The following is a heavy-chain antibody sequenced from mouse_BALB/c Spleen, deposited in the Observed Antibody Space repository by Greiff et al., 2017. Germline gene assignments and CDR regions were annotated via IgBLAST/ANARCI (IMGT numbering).Heavy chain of an antibody. Sequence: EVMLVESGGGLVQPGGSRKLSCAASGFTFSSFGMHWVRQAPEKGLEWVAYISSGSSTIYYADTVKGRFTISRDNPKNTLFLQMTSLRSEDTAMYYCARSGLRQGYYFDYWGQGTTLTVSS. CDR3: ARSGLRQGYYFDY. J-gene: IGHJ2*01. CDR2: ISSGSSTI. CDR1: GFTFSSFG. V-gene: IGHV5-17*02. D-gene: IGHD2-4*01.